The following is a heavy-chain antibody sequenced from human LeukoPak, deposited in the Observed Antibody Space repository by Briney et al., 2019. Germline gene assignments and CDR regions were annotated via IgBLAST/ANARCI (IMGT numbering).Heavy chain of an antibody. J-gene: IGHJ3*02. Sequence: PGGSLRLSCAASGFTFSNAWMSWVRQAPGKGLEWVGRIKSKTDGGTTDYAAPVKGRLTISRDDSKNTLYLQMNSLKTEDTAVYYCTTGGWAALAGPNAFDIWGQGTLVTVSS. CDR2: IKSKTDGGTT. CDR1: GFTFSNAW. D-gene: IGHD6-19*01. CDR3: TTGGWAALAGPNAFDI. V-gene: IGHV3-15*01.